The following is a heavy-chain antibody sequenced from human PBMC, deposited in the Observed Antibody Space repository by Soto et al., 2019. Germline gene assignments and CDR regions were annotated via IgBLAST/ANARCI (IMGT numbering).Heavy chain of an antibody. V-gene: IGHV3-7*01. J-gene: IGHJ6*03. Sequence: EVQLVESGGGLVQPGGSLRLSCAASGFTFSSYWMSWVRQAPGKGLEWVANIKQDGSEKYYVDSVKGRFTISRDNAKNSLYLQMNSLRAEDTAVYYCARETKKYYYDYYMDVWGKGTTVTVSS. CDR3: ARETKKYYYDYYMDV. CDR1: GFTFSSYW. CDR2: IKQDGSEK.